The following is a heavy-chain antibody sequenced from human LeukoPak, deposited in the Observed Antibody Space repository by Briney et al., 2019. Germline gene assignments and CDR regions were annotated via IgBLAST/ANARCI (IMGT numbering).Heavy chain of an antibody. J-gene: IGHJ4*02. V-gene: IGHV1-8*03. CDR2: MNPNSGNT. Sequence: ASVKVSCRASGYTFTSYDINWVRQATGQGLEWMGWMNPNSGNTGYAQKFQGRVTITRNTSISTAYMELSSLRSEDTAVYYCARGSYSSSWYDFDYWGQGTLVTVSS. D-gene: IGHD6-13*01. CDR3: ARGSYSSSWYDFDY. CDR1: GYTFTSYD.